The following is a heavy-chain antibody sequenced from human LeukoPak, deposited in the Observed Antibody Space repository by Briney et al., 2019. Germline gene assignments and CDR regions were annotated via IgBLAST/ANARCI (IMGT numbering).Heavy chain of an antibody. J-gene: IGHJ4*02. Sequence: GGSLRLSCAGSGFTFSTSAMNWVRQVPGKGLEWVSTIDYDGSHIYYSASVKGRFSISRDNARDSVYLQMDSLRAEDTAVYYCARDPERYLRTGHYDYWGQGTLVIVSS. CDR2: IDYDGSHI. CDR1: GFTFSTSA. D-gene: IGHD3-10*02. V-gene: IGHV3-21*01. CDR3: ARDPERYLRTGHYDY.